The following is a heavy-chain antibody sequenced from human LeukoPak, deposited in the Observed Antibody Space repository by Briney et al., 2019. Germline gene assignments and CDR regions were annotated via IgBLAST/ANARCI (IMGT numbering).Heavy chain of an antibody. D-gene: IGHD1-1*01. J-gene: IGHJ4*03. V-gene: IGHV4-59*08. CDR1: GGPISGFY. CDR2: IYNRGST. Sequence: SETLSLTCTVSGGPISGFYWSWMRQSPGKGLEWVAYIYNRGSTNSNPSLQSRVTISVDTSKNQISLNLSSVTAADTAIYYCARHVLGGYNLHDGYFDYWGQGTLVAVSS. CDR3: ARHVLGGYNLHDGYFDY.